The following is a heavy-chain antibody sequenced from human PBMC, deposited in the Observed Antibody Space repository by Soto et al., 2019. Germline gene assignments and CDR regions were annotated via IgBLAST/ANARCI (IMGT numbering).Heavy chain of an antibody. Sequence: QSTLKESGPTLVKPTQPLTLTCTFSVLSLSTSGVGVGWIRQPPGKALEWLALIYWNDDKRYSPSLKSRLTLTKDTSKHQVVLTMTNMDPVDTATYYCAHTSDGRGWVYYYGMDVWGQGTTVTVAS. CDR1: VLSLSTSGVG. CDR3: AHTSDGRGWVYYYGMDV. D-gene: IGHD6-19*01. V-gene: IGHV2-5*01. J-gene: IGHJ6*02. CDR2: IYWNDDK.